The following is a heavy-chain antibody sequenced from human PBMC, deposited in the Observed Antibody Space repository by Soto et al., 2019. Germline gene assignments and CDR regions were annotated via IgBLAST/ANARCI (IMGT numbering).Heavy chain of an antibody. CDR3: AHTGPRRFLEWPHHYFDY. J-gene: IGHJ4*02. CDR2: IYWNDDK. CDR1: GFSLSTSGVG. D-gene: IGHD3-3*01. V-gene: IGHV2-5*01. Sequence: QITLKESGPPLVKPTQTLTLTCTFSGFSLSTSGVGVGWIRQPPGKALEWLALIYWNDDKRYSPSLKSRLTITKDTSKNQVVLTMTNMDPVDTATYYCAHTGPRRFLEWPHHYFDYWGQGTLVTVSS.